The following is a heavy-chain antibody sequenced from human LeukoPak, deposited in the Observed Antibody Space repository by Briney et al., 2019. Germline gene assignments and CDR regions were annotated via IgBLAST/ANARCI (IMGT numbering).Heavy chain of an antibody. J-gene: IGHJ6*03. V-gene: IGHV1-2*02. CDR2: INPNSGGT. CDR3: ARCMKGYYYMDV. CDR1: GYTFTGYY. Sequence: ASVKVSCKASGYTFTGYYMHWVRQAPGQGLEWVGWINPNSGGTNYAQKFQGRVTMTRDTSISTAYMELSRLRSDDTAVYYCARCMKGYYYMDVWGEGTTVTISS. D-gene: IGHD2-8*01.